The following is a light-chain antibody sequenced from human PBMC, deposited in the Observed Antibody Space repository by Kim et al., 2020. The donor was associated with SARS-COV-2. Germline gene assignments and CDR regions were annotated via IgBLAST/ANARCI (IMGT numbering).Light chain of an antibody. CDR3: QSYDSSNRWV. CDR1: SGSIASNY. Sequence: KVTISCTRSSGSIASNYVQWYQQRPGSAPTTVIYGDNQRPSGVPDRFSGSIDSSSNSASLTISGLKTEDEADYYCQSYDSSNRWVFGGGTKLTVL. V-gene: IGLV6-57*03. J-gene: IGLJ3*02. CDR2: GDN.